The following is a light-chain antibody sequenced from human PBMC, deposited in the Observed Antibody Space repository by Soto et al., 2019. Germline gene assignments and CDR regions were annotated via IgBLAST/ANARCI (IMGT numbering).Light chain of an antibody. CDR2: AAT. Sequence: DIQMTQSPSSLSASAGDSVTITCRASQRIGPYVNWYQQKPGKPPKLLISAATNLADGVPSRFGGSGSGTDFTLSVSSLQPEDFAVYYCQQYRTFGQGTKGDIK. CDR3: QQYRT. J-gene: IGKJ1*01. V-gene: IGKV1-39*01. CDR1: QRIGPY.